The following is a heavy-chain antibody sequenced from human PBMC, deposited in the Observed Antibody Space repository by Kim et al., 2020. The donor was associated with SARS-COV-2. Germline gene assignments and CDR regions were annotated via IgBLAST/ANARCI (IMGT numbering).Heavy chain of an antibody. V-gene: IGHV4-4*02. D-gene: IGHD1-26*01. Sequence: NYNPSLKRRVTISVDKAKNQFSLKLSSVTAADTAVYYCARTAGALQDFVYWGQGTLVTVSS. CDR3: ARTAGALQDFVY. J-gene: IGHJ4*02.